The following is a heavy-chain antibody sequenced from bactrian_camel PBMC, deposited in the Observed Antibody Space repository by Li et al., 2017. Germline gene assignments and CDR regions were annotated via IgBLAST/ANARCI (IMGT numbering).Heavy chain of an antibody. V-gene: IGHV3S6*01. D-gene: IGHD2*01. CDR1: GFSVSTYW. J-gene: IGHJ4*01. CDR2: IYNQNKYT. Sequence: VQLVESGGGLVEPGGSLRLSCAASGFSVSTYWMNWVRQAPGKGLEWVASIYNQNKYTYYTDAVKGRFTISRDNLQMNSLKPEDTAMYYCAASDSSYTRTCASRNAYNDWGQGTQVTVS. CDR3: AASDSSYTRTCASRNAYND.